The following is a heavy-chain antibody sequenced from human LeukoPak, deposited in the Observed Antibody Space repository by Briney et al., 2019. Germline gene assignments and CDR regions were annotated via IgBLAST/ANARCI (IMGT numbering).Heavy chain of an antibody. J-gene: IGHJ6*03. CDR2: LTGSGGNT. Sequence: GGSLRLSCAASGFTFSSSDMSWVRQAPGSGLEWVSGLTGSGGNTYYADSVKGRFTISRDNSKNTLSLQMNSLRAEDAAVYYCVKFRGIQHYNYHMDVWGKGTTVTVSS. V-gene: IGHV3-23*01. CDR3: VKFRGIQHYNYHMDV. D-gene: IGHD3-10*01. CDR1: GFTFSSSD.